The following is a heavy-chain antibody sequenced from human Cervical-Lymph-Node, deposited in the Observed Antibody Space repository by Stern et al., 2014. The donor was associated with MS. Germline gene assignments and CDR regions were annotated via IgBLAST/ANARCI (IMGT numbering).Heavy chain of an antibody. CDR2: INPNTGGT. J-gene: IGHJ4*02. Sequence: QVQLVQSGAEVKNPGASVTVSCKASGYTFTGHYMNWVRQAPGQGLEWIGRINPNTGGTNYAQNFQARVTMTRDTSISTAYMELRSLKFDDTALYFCARGQEVEVAWGQGTLVTVSS. CDR1: GYTFTGHY. D-gene: IGHD5-12*01. V-gene: IGHV1-2*06. CDR3: ARGQEVEVA.